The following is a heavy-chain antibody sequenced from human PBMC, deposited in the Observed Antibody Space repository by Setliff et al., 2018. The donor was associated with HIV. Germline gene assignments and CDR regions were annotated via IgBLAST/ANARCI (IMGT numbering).Heavy chain of an antibody. Sequence: SETLSLTCAVYGGSFTGHYWTWIRQPTGKGLEWIGEVTHSGNTKYNPSLRSRLSIAVDKSKTQFSLNLHSMTAADTAVYYCARGWRGWERVPDYYYYMDVWGKGTTVTVSS. CDR2: VTHSGNT. CDR1: GGSFTGHY. D-gene: IGHD1-26*01. CDR3: ARGWRGWERVPDYYYYMDV. V-gene: IGHV4-34*01. J-gene: IGHJ6*03.